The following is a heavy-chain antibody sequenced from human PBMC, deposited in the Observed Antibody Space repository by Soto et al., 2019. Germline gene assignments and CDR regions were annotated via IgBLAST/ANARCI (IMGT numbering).Heavy chain of an antibody. Sequence: SETLSLICPVSGGSISSYYWSWIRQPPGKGLEWFGYIYYSGSTNYNPSLKSRVPISVDTAKTQFSMKLSXXTAADTAVYYCARLGIAVAGANYYDYYGMDVWGQGTTVTVSS. V-gene: IGHV4-59*12. J-gene: IGHJ6*02. CDR3: ARLGIAVAGANYYDYYGMDV. D-gene: IGHD6-19*01. CDR2: IYYSGST. CDR1: GGSISSYY.